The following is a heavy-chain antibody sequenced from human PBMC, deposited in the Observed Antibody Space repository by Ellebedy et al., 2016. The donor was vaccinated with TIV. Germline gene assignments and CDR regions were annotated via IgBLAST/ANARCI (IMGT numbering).Heavy chain of an antibody. V-gene: IGHV3-33*01. CDR1: GFTFSRYG. D-gene: IGHD4/OR15-4a*01. J-gene: IGHJ4*02. CDR3: ARESANYARDFDL. Sequence: GESLKISXAASGFTFSRYGMHWVRQAPGKGLEWVAVIWYDGSNKYYADSVKGRFTISRDNSKNTLYLQMNSLRAEDTAVYYCARESANYARDFDLWGQGTLVAVSS. CDR2: IWYDGSNK.